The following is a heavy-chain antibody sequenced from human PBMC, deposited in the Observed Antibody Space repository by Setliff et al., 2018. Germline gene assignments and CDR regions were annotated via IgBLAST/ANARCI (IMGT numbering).Heavy chain of an antibody. CDR2: TKEDGSEK. CDR1: GFTFSSYW. J-gene: IGHJ3*02. V-gene: IGHV3-7*03. D-gene: IGHD4-17*01. CDR3: ARDPNGDYIGAFDM. Sequence: GESLRLSCAASGFTFSSYWMAWVRQAPGKGLEWVANTKEDGSEKYYVDSVKGRFTISRDNSKNTLYLQMSSLRAEDTAVYYCARDPNGDYIGAFDMWGQGTMVTVSS.